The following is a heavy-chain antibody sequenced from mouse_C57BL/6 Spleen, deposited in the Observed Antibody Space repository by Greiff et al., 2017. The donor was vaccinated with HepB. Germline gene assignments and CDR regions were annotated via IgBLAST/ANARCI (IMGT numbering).Heavy chain of an antibody. V-gene: IGHV1-82*01. CDR1: GYAFSSSW. Sequence: QVQLQQSGPELVKPGASVKISCKASGYAFSSSWMNWVKQRPGKGLEWIGRIYPGDGDTNYNGKFKGKATLTADKSSSTAYMQLSSLTSEDSAVYFCARGGENDFYFDDWGQDTTLTVSS. J-gene: IGHJ2*01. CDR2: IYPGDGDT. CDR3: ARGGENDFYFDD. D-gene: IGHD2-4*01.